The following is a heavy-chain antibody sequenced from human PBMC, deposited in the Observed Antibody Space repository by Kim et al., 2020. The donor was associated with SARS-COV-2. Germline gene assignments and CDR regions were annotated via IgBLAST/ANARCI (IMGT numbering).Heavy chain of an antibody. D-gene: IGHD5-12*01. CDR3: ASSTVDIVATSGLRY. Sequence: WGSLRLSCAASGFTFSSYSMNWVRQAPGKGLEWVSSISSSSSYIYYADSVKGRFTISRDNAKNSLYLQMNSLRAEDTAVYYCASSTVDIVATSGLRYWGQGTLVTVSS. V-gene: IGHV3-21*01. CDR1: GFTFSSYS. J-gene: IGHJ4*02. CDR2: ISSSSSYI.